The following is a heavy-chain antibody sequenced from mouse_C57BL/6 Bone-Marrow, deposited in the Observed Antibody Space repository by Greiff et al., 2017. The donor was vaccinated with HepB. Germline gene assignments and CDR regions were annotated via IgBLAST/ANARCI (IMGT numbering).Heavy chain of an antibody. V-gene: IGHV1-81*01. CDR3: AKGYGPYYFDY. CDR2: IYPRSGNT. CDR1: GYTFTSYG. D-gene: IGHD1-1*02. Sequence: QVQLQQSGAELARPGASVKMSCKASGYTFTSYGISWVKQRTGQGLEWIGEIYPRSGNTYYNEKFKGKATLTADKSSSTAYMELRSLTSEDSAVYFCAKGYGPYYFDYWGQGTTLTVSS. J-gene: IGHJ2*01.